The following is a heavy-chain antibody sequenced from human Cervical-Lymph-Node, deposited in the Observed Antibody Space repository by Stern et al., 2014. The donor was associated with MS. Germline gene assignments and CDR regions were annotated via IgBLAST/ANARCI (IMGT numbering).Heavy chain of an antibody. V-gene: IGHV5-51*01. CDR2: IYPGDSEP. CDR3: ARQTTAWASDV. CDR1: GSKFSIYW. Sequence: DVQLVESGAELIRPGESLKISCKGSGSKFSIYWIAWVRQMPGQGLEWMGIIYPGDSEPRYSPSFQGQVTMSADKSTSTAYLQWSSLNASDTAMYFCARQTTAWASDVWGQGTLVTVSS. J-gene: IGHJ4*02. D-gene: IGHD1-14*01.